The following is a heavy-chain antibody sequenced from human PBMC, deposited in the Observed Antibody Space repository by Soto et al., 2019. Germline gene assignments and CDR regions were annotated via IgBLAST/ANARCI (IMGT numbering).Heavy chain of an antibody. CDR1: GDSVSSVGFH. CDR3: ARAPVGLDTISYFDY. Sequence: SETLSLTCTVFGDSVSSVGFHWAWLRRPPGKGLEWIGYIYYGGSTYYRPSLESRMRMSLDATRNRYSLRLTSVAAADTAVYFCARAPVGLDTISYFDYWGQGKLVTVSS. V-gene: IGHV4-30-4*01. CDR2: IYYGGST. D-gene: IGHD3-3*01. J-gene: IGHJ4*03.